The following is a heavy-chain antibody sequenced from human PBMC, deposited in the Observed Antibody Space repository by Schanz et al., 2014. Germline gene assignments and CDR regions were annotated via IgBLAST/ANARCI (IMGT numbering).Heavy chain of an antibody. D-gene: IGHD7-27*01. V-gene: IGHV4-30-4*07. CDR3: ARHLTTWGRFDY. J-gene: IGHJ4*02. CDR1: GGSISSGGYS. Sequence: QVQLQESGPGLVKPSQTLSLTCAVSGGSISSGGYSWNWIRQPPGKGLEWIVYIYYSGSTYYNPSLKSRVTISVDTSKNQFSLKLSSVTAADTAVYYCARHLTTWGRFDYWGQGTLVTVSS. CDR2: IYYSGST.